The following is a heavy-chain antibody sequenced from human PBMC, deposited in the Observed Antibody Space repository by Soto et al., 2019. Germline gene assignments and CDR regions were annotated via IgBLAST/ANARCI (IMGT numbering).Heavy chain of an antibody. J-gene: IGHJ4*02. D-gene: IGHD1-1*01. CDR3: ANNKYFDY. V-gene: IGHV3-21*01. Sequence: PGESLKISCKGSGYSFTSYWIGWVRQAPGKGLEWVSSISSSSSYIYYADSVKGRFTISRDNAKNSLYLQMNSLRDEDTAVYYCANNKYFDYWGQGTLVTVSS. CDR1: GYSFTSYW. CDR2: ISSSSSYI.